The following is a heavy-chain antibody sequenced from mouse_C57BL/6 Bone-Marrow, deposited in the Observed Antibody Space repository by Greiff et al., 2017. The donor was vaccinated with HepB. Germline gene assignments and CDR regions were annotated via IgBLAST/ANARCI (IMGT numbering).Heavy chain of an antibody. Sequence: EVKLMESGGGLVQPGGSLKLSCEASGFTFSDYGMAWVRKAPGKGPEWVAFISNLDYSIYYADTVTGRFTISRENAQNTLFLEMRSLRSEDTAMYYCARKGLLREGAFDYWGQGTSVTVSS. CDR1: GFTFSDYG. V-gene: IGHV5-15*01. CDR3: ARKGLLREGAFDY. CDR2: ISNLDYSI. D-gene: IGHD2-3*01. J-gene: IGHJ4*01.